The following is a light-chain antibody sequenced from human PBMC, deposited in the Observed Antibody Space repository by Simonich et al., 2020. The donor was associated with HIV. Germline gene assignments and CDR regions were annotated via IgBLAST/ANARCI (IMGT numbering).Light chain of an antibody. CDR3: VLHMGSGIWV. V-gene: IGLV8-61*01. J-gene: IGLJ3*02. CDR1: TGSVSTSYY. CDR2: RTN. Sequence: QTVVTQEPSLSVSPGGKVTLTCGLSTGSVSTSYYPSWYPQTPGQAPRTLIYRTNTRSSGVPDRFSGSILGNKAALTITGAQADDESDYYCVLHMGSGIWVFGGGTKLTVL.